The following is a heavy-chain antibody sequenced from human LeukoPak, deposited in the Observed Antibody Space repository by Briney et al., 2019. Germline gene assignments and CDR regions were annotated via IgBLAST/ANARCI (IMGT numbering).Heavy chain of an antibody. Sequence: PGGSLRLSCAASGFTFSSYSINWVRQAPGKGLEWVAVISYDGSNKYYADSVKGRFTISRDNSKNTLYLQMNSLRAEDTAVYYCARDVSSIYYFDYWGQGTLVTVSS. V-gene: IGHV3-30*03. D-gene: IGHD2-8*01. J-gene: IGHJ4*02. CDR1: GFTFSSYS. CDR3: ARDVSSIYYFDY. CDR2: ISYDGSNK.